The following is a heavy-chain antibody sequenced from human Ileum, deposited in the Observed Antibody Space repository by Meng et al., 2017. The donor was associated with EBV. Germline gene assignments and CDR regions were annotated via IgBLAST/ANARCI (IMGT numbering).Heavy chain of an antibody. CDR1: GDSLSSSRYY. CDR2: FYFGGST. V-gene: IGHV4-39*07. Sequence: LQLQLPSPGLAKASELLSLTCTVSGDSLSSSRYYWDWIRQTPGKGLEWIGNFYFGGSTYYNPSLRSRVTISGDTSKNQFSLKLTSVTAADTAIYYCAREDSSGWFRVDYWGPGSLVTVAS. J-gene: IGHJ4*02. D-gene: IGHD6-19*01. CDR3: AREDSSGWFRVDY.